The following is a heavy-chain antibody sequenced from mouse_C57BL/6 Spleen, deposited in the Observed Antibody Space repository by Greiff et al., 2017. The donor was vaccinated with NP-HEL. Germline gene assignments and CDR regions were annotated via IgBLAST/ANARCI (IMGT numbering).Heavy chain of an antibody. CDR2: IYPGSGST. J-gene: IGHJ4*01. D-gene: IGHD1-1*01. V-gene: IGHV1-55*01. CDR1: GYTFTSYW. CDR3: VRARYGSSYFYAMDY. Sequence: QVQLQQPGAELVKPGASVKMSCKASGYTFTSYWITWVKQRPGQGLEWIGDIYPGSGSTNYNEKFKSKATLTVDTSSSTAYMQLSSLTSEDSAVYYGVRARYGSSYFYAMDYWGQGTSVTVSS.